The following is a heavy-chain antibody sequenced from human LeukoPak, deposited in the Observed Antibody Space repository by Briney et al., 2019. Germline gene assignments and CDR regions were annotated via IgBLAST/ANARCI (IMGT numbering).Heavy chain of an antibody. CDR1: GYSISSGYY. J-gene: IGHJ4*02. V-gene: IGHV4-38-2*01. CDR3: ARWDFGWLLRDFDY. CDR2: IYHSGST. Sequence: PSETLSLTCAVSGYSISSGYYWGWIRQPPGKGLEWIGSIYHSGSTYYNPSLKSRVTISVDTSKNQFSLKLSSVTAADTAVYYCARWDFGWLLRDFDYWGQGTLVTVSS. D-gene: IGHD3-9*01.